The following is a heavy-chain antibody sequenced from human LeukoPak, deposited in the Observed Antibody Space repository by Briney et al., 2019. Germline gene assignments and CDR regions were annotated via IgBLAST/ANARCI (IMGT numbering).Heavy chain of an antibody. J-gene: IGHJ4*02. D-gene: IGHD6-19*01. CDR3: ARALGSGWYLGY. V-gene: IGHV3-21*01. Sequence: PGGSLRLSCAASGFTFSSYAMSWVRQAPGKGLEWVSSISSSSSYIYYADSVKGRFTISRDNAKNSLYLQMNSLRAEDTAVYYCARALGSGWYLGYWGQGTLVTVSS. CDR2: ISSSSSYI. CDR1: GFTFSSYA.